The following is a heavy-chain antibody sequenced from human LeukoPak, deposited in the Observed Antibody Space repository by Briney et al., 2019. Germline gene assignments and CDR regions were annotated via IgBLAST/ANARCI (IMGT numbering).Heavy chain of an antibody. D-gene: IGHD5-18*01. J-gene: IGHJ6*02. CDR3: ARAHVYSFGSPFMDV. CDR1: GGSISSYY. V-gene: IGHV4-59*01. CDR2: IYYSGST. Sequence: PSETLSLTCTVSGGSISSYYWSWIRQPPGKGLEWIGYIYYSGSTNYYPSLKSRVTISVDTSKNQFSLKLSSVTAADTAVYYCARAHVYSFGSPFMDVWGQGTTVTVSS.